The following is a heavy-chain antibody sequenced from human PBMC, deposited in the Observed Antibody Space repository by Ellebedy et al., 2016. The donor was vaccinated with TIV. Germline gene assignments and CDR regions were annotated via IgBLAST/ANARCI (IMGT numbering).Heavy chain of an antibody. Sequence: GGSLRLSCAASGFTFSSYSMNWVRQAPGKGLEWVSYISSASSTIYYADSVKGRFTVSRDNAKNSLYLQMNSLRAEDTAVYYCARWLQLWFHFDYWGQGSLVTVSS. CDR3: ARWLQLWFHFDY. V-gene: IGHV3-48*04. CDR2: ISSASSTI. D-gene: IGHD3-10*01. CDR1: GFTFSSYS. J-gene: IGHJ4*02.